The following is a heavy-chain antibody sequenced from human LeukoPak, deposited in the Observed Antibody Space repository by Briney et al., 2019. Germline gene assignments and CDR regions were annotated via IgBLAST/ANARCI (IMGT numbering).Heavy chain of an antibody. V-gene: IGHV3-53*01. CDR1: GFTVSSNY. Sequence: GGSLRLSCAASGFTVSSNYMNWVRQAPGKGLEWVSVIYSGGSTYYADSVKGRFTISRDNSKNTLYLQMNSLGADDTAVYYCARGYCTTTSCRPGDYWGQGTLVTVSS. CDR2: IYSGGST. J-gene: IGHJ4*02. CDR3: ARGYCTTTSCRPGDY. D-gene: IGHD2-2*01.